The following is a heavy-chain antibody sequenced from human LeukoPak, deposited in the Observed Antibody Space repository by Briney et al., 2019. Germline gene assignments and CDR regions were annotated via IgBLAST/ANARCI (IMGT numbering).Heavy chain of an antibody. CDR3: ARHKRGFDP. CDR2: IYTSGST. V-gene: IGHV4-61*02. J-gene: IGHJ5*02. CDR1: GGSISSGSYY. Sequence: SETLSLTCTVSGGSISSGSYYWSWIRQPAGKGLEWIGRIYTSGSTNYNPSLKSRVTISVDTSKNQFSLKLSSVTAADTAVYYCARHKRGFDPWGQGTLVTVSS.